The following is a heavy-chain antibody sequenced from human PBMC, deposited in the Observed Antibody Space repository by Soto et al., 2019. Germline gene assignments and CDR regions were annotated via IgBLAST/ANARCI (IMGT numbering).Heavy chain of an antibody. J-gene: IGHJ2*01. D-gene: IGHD6-19*01. CDR2: IIPIFGTA. CDR1: GGTFSSYA. Sequence: QVQLVQSGAEVKKPGSSVKVSCKASGGTFSSYAINWVRQAPGQGLEWMGGIIPIFGTANYAQKFQGRVTITADDSTSTAYMELGSMESEDTAVYYCARAGGWAVAGTWYFDLWGRGTLVTVSS. V-gene: IGHV1-69*12. CDR3: ARAGGWAVAGTWYFDL.